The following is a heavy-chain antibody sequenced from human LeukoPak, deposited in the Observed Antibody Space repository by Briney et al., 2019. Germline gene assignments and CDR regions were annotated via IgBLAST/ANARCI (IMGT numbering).Heavy chain of an antibody. Sequence: SETLSLTCTVSGGSISSSSYCWGWIRQPPGKGLEWIGSIYYSGSTYYNPSLKSRATISVDTSKNQFSLKLSSVTAADTAVYYCARDGPYWGGFDYWGQGTLVTVSS. V-gene: IGHV4-39*07. CDR2: IYYSGST. CDR1: GGSISSSSYC. CDR3: ARDGPYWGGFDY. D-gene: IGHD7-27*01. J-gene: IGHJ4*02.